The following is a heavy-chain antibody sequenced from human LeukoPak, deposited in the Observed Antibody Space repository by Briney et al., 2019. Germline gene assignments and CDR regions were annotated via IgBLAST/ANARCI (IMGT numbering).Heavy chain of an antibody. Sequence: GVSLRFSCAVSGFKVSNYALSWVRQTPARGLEWVSSINEVGDDTNYVDSVRGRFTVSRDNSKNTLYLQLNSLRAEDTALYYCSKRGPNTGWHFFDHWGPGTLVTVS. V-gene: IGHV3-23*01. CDR2: INEVGDDT. CDR3: SKRGPNTGWHFFDH. D-gene: IGHD6-19*01. J-gene: IGHJ5*02. CDR1: GFKVSNYA.